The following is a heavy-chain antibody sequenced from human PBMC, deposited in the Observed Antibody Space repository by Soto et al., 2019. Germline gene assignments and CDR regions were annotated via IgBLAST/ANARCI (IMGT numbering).Heavy chain of an antibody. CDR1: GDTFTSYG. V-gene: IGHV1-18*01. J-gene: IGHJ4*02. CDR3: AREIDGSGGLID. Sequence: QVQLVQAGAEVQKPGASVQVSCKAPGDTFTSYGIRWVRQDPGQGREWRGWISAYNGNTNYAQKLQGRVTMTTDTSTSTAYMVLRSLRSDDTAVYYCAREIDGSGGLIDWGQGTLVTVSS. D-gene: IGHD3-10*01. CDR2: ISAYNGNT.